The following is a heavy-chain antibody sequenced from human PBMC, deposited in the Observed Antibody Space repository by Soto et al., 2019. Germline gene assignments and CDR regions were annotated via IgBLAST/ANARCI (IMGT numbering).Heavy chain of an antibody. V-gene: IGHV3-30-3*01. Sequence: GGSLRLSCAASGFTFSSYAMHWVRQAPGKGLEWVAVISYDGSNKYYADSVKGRLTISKDNSKNTQYLQMNSLRAEDTAVYYCARGPTSKPTNYYGSGSYSDWGQGTLVTVSS. CDR1: GFTFSSYA. D-gene: IGHD3-10*01. J-gene: IGHJ4*02. CDR3: ARGPTSKPTNYYGSGSYSD. CDR2: ISYDGSNK.